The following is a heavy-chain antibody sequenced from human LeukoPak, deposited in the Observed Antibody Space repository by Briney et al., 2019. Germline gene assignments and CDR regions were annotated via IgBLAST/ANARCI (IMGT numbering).Heavy chain of an antibody. CDR3: ARHGSIVGASLQR. V-gene: IGHV4-39*01. Sequence: KPSETLSLTCTVSGVSISSSSYYWGWIRQPPGKGLEWIGSIFYSGSTYYNPSLKSRVTIDTPKNQFSLKLSSVTAADTAVYYCARHGSIVGASLQRWGQGTLITVSS. CDR2: IFYSGST. CDR1: GVSISSSSYY. J-gene: IGHJ1*01. D-gene: IGHD1-26*01.